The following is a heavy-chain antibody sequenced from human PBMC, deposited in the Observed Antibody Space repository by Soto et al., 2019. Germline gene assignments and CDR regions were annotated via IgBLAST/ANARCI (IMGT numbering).Heavy chain of an antibody. CDR2: IDSVTRAS. V-gene: IGHV3-21*01. CDR1: GFAFNAYP. J-gene: IGHJ4*02. Sequence: PGGSLRLSCVASGFAFNAYPMNWVHQPPGKGLEWVSSIDSVTRASFYADSVKGRFTISRDNAKNSLYLQMDSLRAEDTAVYYCATIRRSSGWPDYWGQGTLVTVSS. CDR3: ATIRRSSGWPDY. D-gene: IGHD6-25*01.